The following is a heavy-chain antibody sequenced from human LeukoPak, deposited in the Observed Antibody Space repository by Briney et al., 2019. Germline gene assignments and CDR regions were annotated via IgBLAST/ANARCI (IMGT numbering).Heavy chain of an antibody. J-gene: IGHJ4*02. CDR3: ARDPPSIAARPLDDY. Sequence: ASVKVSCKASGYTFTSYGISWVRQAPGQGLEWMGWISAYNGNTNYAQKLQGRVTMTTDTSTSTAYMELRSLRSDDTAVYYCARDPPSIAARPLDDYWGQGTLVTVSS. CDR2: ISAYNGNT. CDR1: GYTFTSYG. D-gene: IGHD6-6*01. V-gene: IGHV1-18*01.